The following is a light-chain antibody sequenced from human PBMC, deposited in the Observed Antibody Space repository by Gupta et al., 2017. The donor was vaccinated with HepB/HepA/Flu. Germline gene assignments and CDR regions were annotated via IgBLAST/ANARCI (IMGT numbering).Light chain of an antibody. CDR1: QSVSSS. V-gene: IGKV3-11*01. CDR3: QQRSNSWT. Sequence: PGERATLSCRASQSVSSSLVWYQHKPGQAPRLIIYDASSRATGIPARFSGSGSGTDFTLTISSLEHGDCAVYYCQQRSNSWTFGQGTKVEIK. J-gene: IGKJ1*01. CDR2: DAS.